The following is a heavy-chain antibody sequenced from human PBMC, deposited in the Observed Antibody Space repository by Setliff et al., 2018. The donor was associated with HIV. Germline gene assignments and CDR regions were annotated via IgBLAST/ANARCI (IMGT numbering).Heavy chain of an antibody. CDR3: ATSPAGEILGPRPFYFDY. D-gene: IGHD3-10*01. V-gene: IGHV4-31*03. CDR1: GGSISSGGYY. J-gene: IGHJ4*02. Sequence: SETLSLTCTVSGGSISSGGYYWNWIRQHPGKGLEWIGYIYYSGNTYYSPSLKSRVTISEDTSKNQFSLKMRSVTAADTAVYYCATSPAGEILGPRPFYFDYWGQGTLVTVSS. CDR2: IYYSGNT.